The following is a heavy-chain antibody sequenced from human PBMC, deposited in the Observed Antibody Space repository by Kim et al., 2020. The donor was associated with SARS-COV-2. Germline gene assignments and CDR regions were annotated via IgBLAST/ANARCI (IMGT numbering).Heavy chain of an antibody. D-gene: IGHD6-19*01. V-gene: IGHV4-39*01. Sequence: SETLSLTCTVSGGSISSSSYYWGCIRQPPGKGLEWIGSIYYSGSTYYNPSLKSRVTISVDTSKNQFSLKLSSVTAADTAVYYCARHGLAVADYFFDYWGQGTLVTVSS. CDR1: GGSISSSSYY. CDR2: IYYSGST. J-gene: IGHJ4*02. CDR3: ARHGLAVADYFFDY.